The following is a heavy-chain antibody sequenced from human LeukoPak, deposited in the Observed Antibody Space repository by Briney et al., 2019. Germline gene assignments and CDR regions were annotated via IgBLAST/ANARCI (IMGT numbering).Heavy chain of an antibody. Sequence: PSETLSLTCTVSVGSISSYYWSWIRQPPGKGLEWIGYIYYSGSTNYNPSLKSRVTISVDTSKNQFSLKLSSVTAADTAVYYCARGLGLDAFDIWGQGTMVTVSS. CDR3: ARGLGLDAFDI. CDR2: IYYSGST. D-gene: IGHD3-16*01. CDR1: VGSISSYY. J-gene: IGHJ3*02. V-gene: IGHV4-59*01.